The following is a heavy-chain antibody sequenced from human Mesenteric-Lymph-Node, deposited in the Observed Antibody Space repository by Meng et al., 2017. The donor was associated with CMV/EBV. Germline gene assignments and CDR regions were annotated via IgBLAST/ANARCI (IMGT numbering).Heavy chain of an antibody. J-gene: IGHJ4*02. Sequence: GESLKISCAASGFTFSSYAMSWVRQAPGKGLEWVSAISGSGGSTYYADSVKGRFTISRDNAKNSLYLQMNSLRAEDTAVYYCARGRFGDWEDYWGQGTLVTVSS. CDR3: ARGRFGDWEDY. CDR2: ISGSGGST. CDR1: GFTFSSYA. D-gene: IGHD3-10*01. V-gene: IGHV3-23*01.